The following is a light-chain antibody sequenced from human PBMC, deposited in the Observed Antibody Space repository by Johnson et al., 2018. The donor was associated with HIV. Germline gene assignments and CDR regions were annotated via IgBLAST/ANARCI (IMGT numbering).Light chain of an antibody. CDR2: EDN. J-gene: IGLJ1*01. CDR3: GICDASLSPRYV. Sequence: QPVLTQPPSVSAAPGQTVNISCSGNVSNIESYFVSWYQQLPGAAPTLLIYEDNKRPSGIPDRFSGSKSGATATLGITGLQTGDEADYYCGICDASLSPRYVLGTGTTITVL. V-gene: IGLV1-51*02. CDR1: VSNIESYF.